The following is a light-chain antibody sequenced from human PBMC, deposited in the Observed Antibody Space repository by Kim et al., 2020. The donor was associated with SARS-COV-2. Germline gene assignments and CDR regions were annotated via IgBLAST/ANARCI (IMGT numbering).Light chain of an antibody. CDR1: TSNIGINY. CDR2: DND. Sequence: QSVLTQPPSVSAAPGQKVTISCSGSTSNIGINYVSWYQQLPGTAPKLLIYDNDNRPSGIPDRFSGSKSGTSATLAITGLQTGDEADYYCGTWDNSLSAVVFGGGTQLTVL. V-gene: IGLV1-51*01. J-gene: IGLJ2*01. CDR3: GTWDNSLSAVV.